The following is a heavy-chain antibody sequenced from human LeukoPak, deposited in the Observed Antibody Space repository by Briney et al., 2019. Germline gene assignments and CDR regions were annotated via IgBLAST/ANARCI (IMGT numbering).Heavy chain of an antibody. J-gene: IGHJ4*02. Sequence: TGGSLRPSCAASGFTFSSYAMSWVRQAPGKGLEWVSAISGGGGITYYADSVKGRFTISRDNSKNTLYLQMNSLRAEDTAVYYCARNYDSSGYYSPGGYWGQGTLVTVSS. CDR3: ARNYDSSGYYSPGGY. D-gene: IGHD3-22*01. CDR2: ISGGGGIT. CDR1: GFTFSSYA. V-gene: IGHV3-23*01.